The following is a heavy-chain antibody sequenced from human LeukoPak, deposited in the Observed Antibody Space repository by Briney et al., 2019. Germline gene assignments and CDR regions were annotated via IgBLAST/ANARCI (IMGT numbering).Heavy chain of an antibody. D-gene: IGHD3-10*01. CDR1: GFTFDDYG. V-gene: IGHV3-20*04. CDR3: ARDRADYYYYMDV. J-gene: IGHJ6*03. Sequence: PGGSLRLSCAASGFTFDDYGMSWVRQAPGKGLEWVSGINWNGGSTGYADSVKGRFTISRGNAKNSLYLQMNSLRAEDTALYYCARDRADYYYYMDVWGKGTTVTVSS. CDR2: INWNGGST.